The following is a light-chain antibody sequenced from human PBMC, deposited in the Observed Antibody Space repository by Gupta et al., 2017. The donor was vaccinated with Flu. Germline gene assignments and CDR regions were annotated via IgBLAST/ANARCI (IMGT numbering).Light chain of an antibody. V-gene: IGKV6-21*01. CDR1: QSIGTN. Sequence: PDFQSVTPKEKVTITCRASQSIGTNLNWFQQKPEQSPKLLIKYASQYGSGVPSRFSGSGSGTDFTLTIKSLEPEDAATYYCQQRSSLPGTFGRGTKVEIK. CDR3: QQRSSLPGT. CDR2: YAS. J-gene: IGKJ1*01.